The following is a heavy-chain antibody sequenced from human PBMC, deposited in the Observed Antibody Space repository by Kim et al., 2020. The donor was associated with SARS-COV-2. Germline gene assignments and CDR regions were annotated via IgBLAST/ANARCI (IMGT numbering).Heavy chain of an antibody. J-gene: IGHJ4*02. V-gene: IGHV3-23*01. D-gene: IGHD3-10*01. CDR1: GFTFKNDA. CDR3: ANRRVLY. Sequence: GGSLRLSCAASGFTFKNDAMTWVRRAPGKGLEWVSTMTSSTAGTSGTFYADSVKGRFTISRDDSKNTLYLQMNSLRVEDTAVYYCANRRVLYWGPGTLVTVSS. CDR2: MTSSTAGTSGT.